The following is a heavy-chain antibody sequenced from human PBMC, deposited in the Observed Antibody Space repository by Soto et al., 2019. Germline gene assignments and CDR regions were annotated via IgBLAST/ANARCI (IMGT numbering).Heavy chain of an antibody. CDR3: AKAPQYYYDSSGYYGSGAFDY. J-gene: IGHJ4*02. Sequence: GESLKISCAASGFTFSSYAISWVRQAPAKGLEWVSAISGSGGSTYYADSVKGRFTISRDNSKNTLYLQMNSLRAEDTAVYYCAKAPQYYYDSSGYYGSGAFDYWGQGTLVTVSS. CDR1: GFTFSSYA. V-gene: IGHV3-23*01. D-gene: IGHD3-22*01. CDR2: ISGSGGST.